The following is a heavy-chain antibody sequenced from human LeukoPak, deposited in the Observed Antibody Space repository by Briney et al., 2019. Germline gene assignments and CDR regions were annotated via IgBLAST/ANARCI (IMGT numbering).Heavy chain of an antibody. V-gene: IGHV5-51*01. CDR2: IYPGDSDT. Sequence: GESLHISSQGLGYSFTNYWIRWVRPMPGKGLEWMGIIYPGDSDTRYSPSFKGQVTISADKSSSPAYLQWRSLRASKTALYTCAGHSFDTVDAFDVWGQGTLGIVSA. D-gene: IGHD2-2*02. J-gene: IGHJ3*01. CDR3: AGHSFDTVDAFDV. CDR1: GYSFTNYW.